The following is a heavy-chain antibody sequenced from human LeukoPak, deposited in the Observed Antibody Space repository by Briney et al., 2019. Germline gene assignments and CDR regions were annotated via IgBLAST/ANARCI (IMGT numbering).Heavy chain of an antibody. CDR2: INHRGDT. CDR3: ARGPTISETGYFDY. V-gene: IGHV4-34*01. D-gene: IGHD1-1*01. J-gene: IGHJ4*03. Sequence: PSETLSLTFAVYGGSFSAYYWSWIRPSPGKGLERIAEINHRGDTNYNPSVKSRVSISVDTSKNQFSLKVTSLTAADTAVYYCARGPTISETGYFDYWGQGTLVTVSS. CDR1: GGSFSAYY.